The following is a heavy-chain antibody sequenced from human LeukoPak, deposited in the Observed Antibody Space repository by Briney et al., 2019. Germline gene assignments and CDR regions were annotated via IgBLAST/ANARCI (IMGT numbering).Heavy chain of an antibody. CDR3: AKMATYYYDSSGYYYVGFDY. CDR1: GFTFSSYA. J-gene: IGHJ4*02. CDR2: ISGSGGST. Sequence: GGSLRLSCAASGFTFSSYAMSWVRQAPGKGLEWVSAISGSGGSTYYADSVKGRFTISRDNSKNTLYLQMNSLRAEGTAVYYCAKMATYYYDSSGYYYVGFDYWGQGTLVTVSS. D-gene: IGHD3-22*01. V-gene: IGHV3-23*01.